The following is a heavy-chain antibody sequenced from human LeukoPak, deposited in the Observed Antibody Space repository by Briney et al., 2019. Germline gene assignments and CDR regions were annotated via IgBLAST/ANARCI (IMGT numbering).Heavy chain of an antibody. CDR3: AAIAVSSGFDY. V-gene: IGHV3-74*01. J-gene: IGHJ4*02. CDR2: IHSDGSRT. CDR1: GFTFSSYW. D-gene: IGHD2-21*01. Sequence: GGSLRLSCAASGFTFSSYWMHWVRQAPGKGLVWVSRIHSDGSRTDYADSLKGRFTISRDNAKNTLYLQMNSLRPEDTAMYYCAAIAVSSGFDYWGQGTLVTVSS.